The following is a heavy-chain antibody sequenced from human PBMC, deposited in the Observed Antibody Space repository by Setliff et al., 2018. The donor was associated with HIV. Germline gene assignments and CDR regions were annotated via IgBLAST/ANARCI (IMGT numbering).Heavy chain of an antibody. CDR3: ARGALLGVFDFDH. D-gene: IGHD3-10*01. J-gene: IGHJ4*02. CDR1: GYTFTTYS. CDR2: INVGNGDT. Sequence: ASVKVSCKASGYTFTTYSMHWVRQAPGQSLEWMGWINVGNGDTKYSQEFQGRVTITRDTYANTAYMELSSLRSDDMAVYFCARGALLGVFDFDHWGQGTLVTVSS. V-gene: IGHV1-3*03.